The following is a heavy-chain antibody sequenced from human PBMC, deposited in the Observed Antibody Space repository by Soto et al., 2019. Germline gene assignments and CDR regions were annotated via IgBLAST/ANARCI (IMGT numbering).Heavy chain of an antibody. CDR2: IYYSGST. V-gene: IGHV4-39*01. J-gene: IGHJ4*02. Sequence: SETLSLTCTVSGGSISSSSYYWGWIRQPPGKGLEWIGSIYYSGSTYYNPSLKSRVTISVDTSKNQFSLKLSSVTAADTAVYYSASLGGYYQALDSWGQGTLLTVSS. CDR1: GGSISSSSYY. D-gene: IGHD3-22*01. CDR3: ASLGGYYQALDS.